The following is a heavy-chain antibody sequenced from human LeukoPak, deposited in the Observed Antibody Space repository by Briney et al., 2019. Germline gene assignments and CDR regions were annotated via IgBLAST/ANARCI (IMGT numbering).Heavy chain of an antibody. J-gene: IGHJ4*02. D-gene: IGHD3-10*01. Sequence: GGALRLSCTGSGFSFSDSWIHWVPDAPEKGLGWVSRINGVGSTTNYADSVKGRFAISRDNAQDTLYLQMNTLRAEDTAVYYCATAGNYRFDYWGQKTLVTVSS. CDR1: GFSFSDSW. V-gene: IGHV3-74*01. CDR3: ATAGNYRFDY. CDR2: INGVGSTT.